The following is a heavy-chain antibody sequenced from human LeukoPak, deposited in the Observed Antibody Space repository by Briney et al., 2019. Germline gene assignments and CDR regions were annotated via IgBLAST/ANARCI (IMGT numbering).Heavy chain of an antibody. CDR2: INHSGYT. CDR1: GESFSGYF. J-gene: IGHJ3*01. Sequence: SETLSLTCAVYGESFSGYFWGWIRQPPGTGLEWIGEINHSGYTNYKPSLKSRATISRDTSKNQFSLTLNLVSAADTAVYYCARGAICGSSCHAFDVWGQGTMVTVSS. D-gene: IGHD6-13*01. V-gene: IGHV4-34*01. CDR3: ARGAICGSSCHAFDV.